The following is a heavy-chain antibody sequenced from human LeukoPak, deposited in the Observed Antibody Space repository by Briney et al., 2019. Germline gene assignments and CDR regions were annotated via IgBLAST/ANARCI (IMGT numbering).Heavy chain of an antibody. V-gene: IGHV3-48*02. CDR2: ISSTGNTI. CDR3: ARRGSNSWALDY. D-gene: IGHD6-13*01. J-gene: IGHJ4*02. CDR1: GFTFSSYS. Sequence: SGGSLRLSCAASGFTFSSYSMNWVRQAPGKGLEWVSYISSTGNTIYYADSVKGRFTLSRDNAKNSLYLQMNSLSDEDTAVYYCARRGSNSWALDYWGQGTLVTVSS.